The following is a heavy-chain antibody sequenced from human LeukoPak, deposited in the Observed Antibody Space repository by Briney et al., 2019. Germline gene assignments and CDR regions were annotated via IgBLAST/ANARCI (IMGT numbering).Heavy chain of an antibody. Sequence: PGGSLRLSCAASGFTFSSYSMNWVRQAPGKGLGWVSSISSSSSYIYYADSVKGRFTISRNNAKNSLYLQMNSLRDEDTAVYYCAREWLQFLDYWGQGTLVTVSS. D-gene: IGHD5-24*01. J-gene: IGHJ4*02. CDR3: AREWLQFLDY. CDR2: ISSSSSYI. CDR1: GFTFSSYS. V-gene: IGHV3-21*01.